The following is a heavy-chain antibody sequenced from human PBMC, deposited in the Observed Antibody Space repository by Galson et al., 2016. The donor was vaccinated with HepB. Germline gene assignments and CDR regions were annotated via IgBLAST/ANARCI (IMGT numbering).Heavy chain of an antibody. D-gene: IGHD3-22*01. J-gene: IGHJ4*02. V-gene: IGHV3-23*01. CDR1: GFTFRSHA. Sequence: SLRLSCAASGFTFRSHAMSWVRQAPGRGLEWVSSITAGSTSPFYADSVTGRFTMSRDNSKTTLYLQMNSLRAEDTAIYYCSRDPASFYYDSRFHPHDYWGQGTLVTVSS. CDR2: ITAGSTSP. CDR3: SRDPASFYYDSRFHPHDY.